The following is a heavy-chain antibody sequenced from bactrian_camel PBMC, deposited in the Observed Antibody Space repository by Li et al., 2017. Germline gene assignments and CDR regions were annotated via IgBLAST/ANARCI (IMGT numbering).Heavy chain of an antibody. V-gene: IGHV3S6*01. J-gene: IGHJ4*01. Sequence: HVQLVESGGGLVQPGGSLRLSCAASGFSFTSYYPAWVRQAPGKGLEWLSDIHGDSGDTFYTDSVKGRFTISLDNANNTAYLQMNMVKSEDTALYYCATNGGKYWGQGTQVTVS. CDR3: ATNGGKY. CDR1: GFSFTSYY. CDR2: IHGDSGDT.